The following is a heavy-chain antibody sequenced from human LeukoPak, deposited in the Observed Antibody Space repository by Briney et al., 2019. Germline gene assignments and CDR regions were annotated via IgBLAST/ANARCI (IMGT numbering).Heavy chain of an antibody. CDR3: ARGETMIVAFDY. D-gene: IGHD3-22*01. Sequence: SETLSLTCTVSGDSISSSSYYWGWIRQPPGKGLEWMGSIHSSGSTYYNPSLKSRVTISVDTSKNQFSLKLSSVTAADTAVYYCARGETMIVAFDYWGQGTLVTVSS. J-gene: IGHJ4*02. V-gene: IGHV4-39*07. CDR1: GDSISSSSYY. CDR2: IHSSGST.